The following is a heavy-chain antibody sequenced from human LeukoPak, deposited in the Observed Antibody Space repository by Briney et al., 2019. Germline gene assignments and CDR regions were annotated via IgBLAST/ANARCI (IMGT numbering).Heavy chain of an antibody. Sequence: ASVKVSCKASGNTFTSYGISWVRQAPGQGLEWMGWISAYNGNTNYAQKLQGRVTMTTDTSTSTAYMELRSLRSDDTAVYYCARDLGVGGYCSSTSCSWFDPWGQGTLVTVSS. V-gene: IGHV1-18*04. CDR3: ARDLGVGGYCSSTSCSWFDP. J-gene: IGHJ5*02. CDR2: ISAYNGNT. D-gene: IGHD2-2*01. CDR1: GNTFTSYG.